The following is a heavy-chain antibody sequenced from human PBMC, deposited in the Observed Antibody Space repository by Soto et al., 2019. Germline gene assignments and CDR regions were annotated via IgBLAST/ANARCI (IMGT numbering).Heavy chain of an antibody. J-gene: IGHJ6*02. CDR1: GFTFSSYA. CDR3: ARGGGIVVVPAAIPPLYYYYDMDV. CDR2: ISYDGSNK. Sequence: GGSLRLSCAASGFTFSSYAMHWVRQAPGKGLEWVAVISYDGSNKYYADSVKGRFTISRDNSKNTLYLQMNSLRAEDPAMDYCARGGGIVVVPAAIPPLYYYYDMDVWGQGTTVTVSS. V-gene: IGHV3-30*04. D-gene: IGHD2-2*02.